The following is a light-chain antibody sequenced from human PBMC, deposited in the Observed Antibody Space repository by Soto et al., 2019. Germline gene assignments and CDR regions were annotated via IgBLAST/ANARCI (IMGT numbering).Light chain of an antibody. Sequence: QSVLTQPASVSGSPGQSITISCTGTSSDVGGYNYVSWYQQHPGKAPKLMIYDVSNRPSGVSNRFSGSKSGNTASLTISGLQAEDEADYYCCSYTSSTTPLFGGGTKLTVL. CDR1: SSDVGGYNY. V-gene: IGLV2-14*01. CDR2: DVS. J-gene: IGLJ2*01. CDR3: CSYTSSTTPL.